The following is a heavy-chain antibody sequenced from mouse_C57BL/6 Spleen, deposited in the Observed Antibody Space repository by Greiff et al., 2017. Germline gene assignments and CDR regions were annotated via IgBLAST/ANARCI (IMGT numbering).Heavy chain of an antibody. CDR3: ARNYGSSSGYVCV. CDR2: ISSGSSSI. CDR1: GFTFSDYG. V-gene: IGHV5-17*01. Sequence: DVMLVESGGGLVKPGGSLKLSCAASGFTFSDYGMHWVRQAPEKGLEWVAYISSGSSSIYYADTVKGRFTISRDNAKNTLFLKMTSLRSEDTAMYYCARNYGSSSGYVCVWGTGTTVTVSS. J-gene: IGHJ1*03. D-gene: IGHD1-1*01.